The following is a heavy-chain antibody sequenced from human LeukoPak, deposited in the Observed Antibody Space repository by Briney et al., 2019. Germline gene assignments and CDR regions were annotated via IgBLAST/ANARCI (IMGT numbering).Heavy chain of an antibody. CDR2: IWYDGSNK. Sequence: GGSLRLSCAASGFTFSSYGMHWVRQAPGKGLEWVAVIWYDGSNKYYADSVKGRFTISRDNSKNTLYLQVNSLRAEDTAVYYCASLGGHPGSSSTGSYYFDYWGQGTLVTVSS. V-gene: IGHV3-33*01. J-gene: IGHJ4*02. D-gene: IGHD3-10*01. CDR3: ASLGGHPGSSSTGSYYFDY. CDR1: GFTFSSYG.